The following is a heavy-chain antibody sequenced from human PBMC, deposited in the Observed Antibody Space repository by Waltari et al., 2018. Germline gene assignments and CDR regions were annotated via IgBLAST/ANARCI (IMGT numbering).Heavy chain of an antibody. CDR3: ASPPSGSYGGELAFDI. J-gene: IGHJ3*02. Sequence: QLQLQESGPGLVKPSETLSLTCTVSGGSISSSSYYWGWIRQPPGKGLEWIGSIYYSGSTYYNPSLKSRVTISVDTSKNQFSLKLSSVTAADTAVYYCASPPSGSYGGELAFDIWGQGTMVTVSS. CDR1: GGSISSSSYY. V-gene: IGHV4-39*01. D-gene: IGHD1-26*01. CDR2: IYYSGST.